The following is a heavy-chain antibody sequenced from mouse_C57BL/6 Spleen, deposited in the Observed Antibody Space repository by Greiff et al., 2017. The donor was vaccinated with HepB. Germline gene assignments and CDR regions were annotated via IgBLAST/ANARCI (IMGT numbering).Heavy chain of an antibody. CDR1: GYTFTSYW. J-gene: IGHJ3*01. CDR2: IHPNSGST. CDR3: ARGGYDSAWFAY. V-gene: IGHV1-64*01. D-gene: IGHD2-2*01. Sequence: VQLQQPGAELVKPGASVKLSCKASGYTFTSYWMHWVKQRPGQGLEWIGMIHPNSGSTNYNEKIKSKATLTVDKSSSTAYMQLSSLTSEDSAVYYCARGGYDSAWFAYWGQGTLVTVSA.